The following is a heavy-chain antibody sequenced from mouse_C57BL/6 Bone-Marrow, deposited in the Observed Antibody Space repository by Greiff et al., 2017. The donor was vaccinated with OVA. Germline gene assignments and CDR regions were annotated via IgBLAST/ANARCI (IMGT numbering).Heavy chain of an antibody. CDR3: TLTYSSDAAY. CDR2: ISTYYGDA. CDR1: GYTFTDYA. Sequence: VKLMESGPELVRPGVSVTISCKGSGYTFTDYAMHWVIQSHAKSLEWFGVISTYYGDASYNQKFKDQATMTVDKSSSTAYLELARLTSEDSAVNYCTLTYSSDAAYWGQGTLVTVSA. D-gene: IGHD2-5*01. V-gene: IGHV1-67*01. J-gene: IGHJ3*01.